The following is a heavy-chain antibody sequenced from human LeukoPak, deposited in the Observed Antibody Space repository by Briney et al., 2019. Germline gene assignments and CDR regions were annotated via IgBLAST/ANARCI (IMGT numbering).Heavy chain of an antibody. CDR2: ISGSGGST. CDR3: AKDSMYYDFWSGYSY. CDR1: GFTFSSYA. D-gene: IGHD3-3*01. J-gene: IGHJ4*02. Sequence: GGSLRLSCAASGFTFSSYAMSWVRQAPGKGLEWVSAISGSGGSTYYADSVKGRFTISRDSSKNTLYLQMNSLRAEDTAVYYCAKDSMYYDFWSGYSYWGQGTLVTVSS. V-gene: IGHV3-23*01.